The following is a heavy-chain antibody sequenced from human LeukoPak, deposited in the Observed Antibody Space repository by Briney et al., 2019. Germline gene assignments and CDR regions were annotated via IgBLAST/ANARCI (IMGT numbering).Heavy chain of an antibody. V-gene: IGHV4-59*01. J-gene: IGHJ4*02. CDR1: GGSITDYY. CDR3: ARAVDPPLLSY. CDR2: IYHSGSA. Sequence: SETLSLTCTVRGGSITDYYWNWIRQPPGKGLEWIGSIYHSGSAVYNPSLRSRVTLSVDTSKNQFSLKLSSVTAADTAVYYCARAVDPPLLSYWGQGTLVTVSS. D-gene: IGHD2-15*01.